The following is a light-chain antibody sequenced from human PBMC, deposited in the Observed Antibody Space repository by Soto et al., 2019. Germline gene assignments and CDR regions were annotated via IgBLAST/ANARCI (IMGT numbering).Light chain of an antibody. J-gene: IGLJ1*01. CDR2: KNN. V-gene: IGLV1-47*01. CDR3: AAWDDSLSGSYV. CDR1: SSNIGSHY. Sequence: QPVLTQPPSASGTPGQRVTISCSGSSSNIGSHYVYWYQHLPGAAPKLLIYKNNQRPSGVPDRFSGSKSGTSASLAISGLRSEDEADYYCAAWDDSLSGSYVFGTGTKLTVL.